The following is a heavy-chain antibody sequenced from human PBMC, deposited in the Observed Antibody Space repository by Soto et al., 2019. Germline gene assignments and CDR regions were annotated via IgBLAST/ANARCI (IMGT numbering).Heavy chain of an antibody. CDR3: ARLTRRIQLWSRGTTGYGMDV. CDR2: ISSSSSTI. Sequence: EVQLVESGGGLVQPGGSLRLSCAASGFTFSSYSMNWVRQAPGKGLEWVSYISSSSSTIYYADSVKGRFTISRDNAKNSLYLQMNSLRDEDTAVYYCARLTRRIQLWSRGTTGYGMDVWGQGTTVTVSS. J-gene: IGHJ6*02. D-gene: IGHD5-18*01. V-gene: IGHV3-48*02. CDR1: GFTFSSYS.